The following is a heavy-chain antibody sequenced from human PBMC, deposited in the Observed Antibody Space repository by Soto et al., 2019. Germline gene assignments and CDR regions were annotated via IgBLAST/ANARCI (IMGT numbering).Heavy chain of an antibody. D-gene: IGHD3-10*01. CDR1: GFTFSSYA. V-gene: IGHV3-30-3*01. CDR3: ARDYYGEAFDY. Sequence: SLRLSCAASGFTFSSYAMHWVRQAPGKGLEWVAVISYDGSNKYYADSVKGRFTISRDNSKNTLYLQMNSLRAEDTAVYYCARDYYGEAFDYWGQGTLVTVSS. CDR2: ISYDGSNK. J-gene: IGHJ4*02.